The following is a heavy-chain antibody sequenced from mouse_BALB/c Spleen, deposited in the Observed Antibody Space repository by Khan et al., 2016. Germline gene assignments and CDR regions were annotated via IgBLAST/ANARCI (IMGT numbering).Heavy chain of an antibody. D-gene: IGHD1-1*01. V-gene: IGHV3-6*02. CDR3: AREDSSYGFFDV. Sequence: EVKLLESGPGLVKPSQSLSLTCSVTGYSITSDYYWNWVRQFPGNKLEWMGYINYDGTNFNNPSLQNRISLTRDTSRNQFFLKLNSVTTEDTATYYCAREDSSYGFFDVWGAGTTVTVSS. CDR1: GYSITSDYY. J-gene: IGHJ1*01. CDR2: INYDGTN.